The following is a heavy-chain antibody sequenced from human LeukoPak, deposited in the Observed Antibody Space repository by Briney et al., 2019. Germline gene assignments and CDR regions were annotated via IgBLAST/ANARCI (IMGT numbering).Heavy chain of an antibody. V-gene: IGHV4-34*01. Sequence: PSETPSLTCAVYGGSFSGYYWSWIRQPPGKGLEWIGEINHSGSTNYNPSLKSRVTISVDTSKNQFSLKLSSVTAADTAVYYCARDYYYDSSVKGCYFDYWGQGTLVTVSS. D-gene: IGHD3-22*01. CDR3: ARDYYYDSSVKGCYFDY. J-gene: IGHJ4*02. CDR2: INHSGST. CDR1: GGSFSGYY.